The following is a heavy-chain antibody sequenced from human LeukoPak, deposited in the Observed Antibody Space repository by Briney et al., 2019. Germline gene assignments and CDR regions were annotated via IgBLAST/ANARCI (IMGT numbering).Heavy chain of an antibody. CDR1: GGSISSSNYF. D-gene: IGHD6-13*01. J-gene: IGHJ4*02. V-gene: IGHV4-39*01. CDR3: ARLSSSWILDY. CDR2: IYYSGST. Sequence: SETLSLTCTVSGGSISSSNYFWGWIRQPPGKGLEWIGSIYYSGSTYYNPSLKSRVTISVDTSKNQFSLNLNSVTAADTAVYYCARLSSSWILDYWGQETLVTVSS.